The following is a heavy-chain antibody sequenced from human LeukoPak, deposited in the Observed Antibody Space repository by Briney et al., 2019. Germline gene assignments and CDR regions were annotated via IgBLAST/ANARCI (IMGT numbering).Heavy chain of an antibody. V-gene: IGHV3-23*01. CDR2: ISGSGGST. J-gene: IGHJ4*02. CDR3: AKDNEATVVRGLFDY. D-gene: IGHD4-23*01. Sequence: PGGSLRLSCAASGFTFSSYAMSWVRQAPGKGLEWVSAISGSGGSTYYADSVKGRFTISRDNSKNTLYLQMNSLRAEDTAVYYCAKDNEATVVRGLFDYWGQGTLVTVSS. CDR1: GFTFSSYA.